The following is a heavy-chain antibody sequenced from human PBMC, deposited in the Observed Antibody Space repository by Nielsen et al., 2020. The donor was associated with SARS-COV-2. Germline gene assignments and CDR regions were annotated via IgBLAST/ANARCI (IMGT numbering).Heavy chain of an antibody. CDR3: ARVIPHRRYYYDSSGYYYFDY. J-gene: IGHJ4*02. Sequence: WIRQPPGKGLEWIGEINNSGSTNYNPSLKSRVTISVDTSKNQFSLKLSSVTAADTAVYYCARVIPHRRYYYDSSGYYYFDYWGQGTLVTVSS. V-gene: IGHV4-34*01. CDR2: INNSGST. D-gene: IGHD3-22*01.